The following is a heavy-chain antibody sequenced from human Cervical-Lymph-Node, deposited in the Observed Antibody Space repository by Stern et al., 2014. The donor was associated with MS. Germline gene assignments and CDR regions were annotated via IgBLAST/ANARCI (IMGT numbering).Heavy chain of an antibody. CDR1: EYTHHNYL. D-gene: IGHD2-15*01. CDR2: INPSGST. V-gene: IGHV1-46*02. J-gene: IGHJ6*02. Sequence: VQLVPSGSAVKQPVASVKVSCNASEYTHHNYLLHWVRPAPGQPPDWMGVINPSGSTHYSQTVQDPVTMHTYATTRTFYMSLIRLRSEDTAVYYCAGRYCSGGRCYSVPDVWGQGTTVIVSS. CDR3: AGRYCSGGRCYSVPDV.